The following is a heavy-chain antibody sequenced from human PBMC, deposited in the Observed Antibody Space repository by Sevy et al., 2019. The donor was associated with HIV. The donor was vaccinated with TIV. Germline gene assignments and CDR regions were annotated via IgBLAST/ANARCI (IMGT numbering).Heavy chain of an antibody. V-gene: IGHV1-2*02. D-gene: IGHD6-19*01. CDR1: GYTFTGYY. J-gene: IGHJ4*02. CDR2: INPNSGGT. Sequence: ASVKVSCKASGYTFTGYYMHWVRQAPGQGLEWMGWINPNSGGTNYAQKFQGRVTMTRDTSISTAYMELSRLRSDDTAVYYRARGGAHIAVAGTLYYWGQGTLVTVSS. CDR3: ARGGAHIAVAGTLYY.